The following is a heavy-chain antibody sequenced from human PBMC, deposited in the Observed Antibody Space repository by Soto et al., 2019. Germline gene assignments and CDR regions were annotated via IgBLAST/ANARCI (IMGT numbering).Heavy chain of an antibody. D-gene: IGHD3-3*01. Sequence: SETLSLTCAVSGYSISSGYYWGWIRQPPGKGLEWIGSIYHSGSTYYNPSLKSRVTISVDTSKNQFSLKLSSVTAADTAVYYCARAGNDFWSGYYYGMDVWGQGTTVTVSS. CDR3: ARAGNDFWSGYYYGMDV. CDR1: GYSISSGYY. CDR2: IYHSGST. J-gene: IGHJ6*02. V-gene: IGHV4-38-2*01.